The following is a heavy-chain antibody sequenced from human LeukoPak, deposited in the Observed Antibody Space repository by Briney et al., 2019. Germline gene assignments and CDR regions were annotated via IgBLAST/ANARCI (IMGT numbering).Heavy chain of an antibody. Sequence: SETLSLTCTVSGGSISSSSYYWGWIRQPPGKGLEWIGEINHSGSTNYNPSLKSRVTISVDTSKNQFSLKLSSVTAADTAAYYCARSVRPGSHGIPNWYFDLWGRGTLVTVSS. CDR1: GGSISSSSYY. CDR2: INHSGST. V-gene: IGHV4-39*07. CDR3: ARSVRPGSHGIPNWYFDL. D-gene: IGHD1-14*01. J-gene: IGHJ2*01.